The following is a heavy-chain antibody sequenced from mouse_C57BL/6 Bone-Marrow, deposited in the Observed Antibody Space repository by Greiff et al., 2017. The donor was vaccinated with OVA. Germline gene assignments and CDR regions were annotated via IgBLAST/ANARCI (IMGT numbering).Heavy chain of an antibody. V-gene: IGHV1-20*01. CDR1: GYSFTGYF. Sequence: EVQLQQSGPELVKPGDSVKISCKASGYSFTGYFMNWVMQSHGKSLEWIGRINPYNGDTFYNQKFKGQATLTVDKSSSTAHMELRSLTSEDSAVYYCAGGNPAWFADWGQGTLVTVSA. CDR3: AGGNPAWFAD. J-gene: IGHJ3*01. D-gene: IGHD6-1*01. CDR2: INPYNGDT.